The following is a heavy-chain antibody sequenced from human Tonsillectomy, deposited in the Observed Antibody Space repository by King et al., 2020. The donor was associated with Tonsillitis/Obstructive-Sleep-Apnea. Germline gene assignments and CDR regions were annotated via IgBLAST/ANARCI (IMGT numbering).Heavy chain of an antibody. J-gene: IGHJ4*02. CDR1: GFTFSSYG. Sequence: VQLVESGGGVVQPGRSLRLSCAASGFTFSSYGMHWVRQAPGKGLEWVAVISYDGSNKYYADSVKGRFTISRDNSKNTLYLQMNSLRVEDTAVYYCAKPGYRGYDQHDYWGQGTLVTVSS. D-gene: IGHD5-12*01. CDR3: AKPGYRGYDQHDY. CDR2: ISYDGSNK. V-gene: IGHV3-30*18.